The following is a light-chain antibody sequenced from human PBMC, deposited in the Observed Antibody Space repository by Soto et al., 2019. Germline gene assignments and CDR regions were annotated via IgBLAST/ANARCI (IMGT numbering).Light chain of an antibody. J-gene: IGKJ4*01. CDR3: QQYNNWPLT. CDR2: DAS. CDR1: QSVDND. Sequence: EIVMTQSPATLSVSPGDRATLSCRASQSVDNDLAWYQQKPGQPPRLLIDDASTRATCIPARFSGSQSGTEFTLTLSSLMSEDFAVYFCQQYNNWPLTFGGGTKVETK. V-gene: IGKV3D-15*01.